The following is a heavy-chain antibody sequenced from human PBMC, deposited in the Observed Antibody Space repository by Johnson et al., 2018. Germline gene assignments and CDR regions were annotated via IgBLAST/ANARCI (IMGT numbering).Heavy chain of an antibody. J-gene: IGHJ3*01. CDR3: ATWGRIAEGRKGAFEF. V-gene: IGHV4-34*08. CDR1: GFTVSNYS. Sequence: QVQLVQAGGGLVQPGGSLRLSCAASGFTVSNYSMNWVRQSPGKGLEWIGEINHSGGTNYNPSLKSRVTISLDTSKNPVSLKLTSVTPAATALYSCATWGRIAEGRKGAFEFWGQGTMVTVSS. D-gene: IGHD6-13*01. CDR2: INHSGGT.